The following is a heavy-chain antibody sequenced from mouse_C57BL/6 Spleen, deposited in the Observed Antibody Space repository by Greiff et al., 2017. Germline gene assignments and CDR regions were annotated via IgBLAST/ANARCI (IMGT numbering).Heavy chain of an antibody. Sequence: QVQLQQPGAELVMPGASVKLSCKASGYTFTSYWMHWVKQRPGQGLEWIGEIDPSASSPNYNQKFKGKSTLTVDKSSSTAYMQLSSLTSEDSAVYDCARSRTGIYAMDYWGQGTSVTGSA. D-gene: IGHD4-1*01. CDR2: IDPSASSP. CDR1: GYTFTSYW. V-gene: IGHV1-69*01. J-gene: IGHJ4*01. CDR3: ARSRTGIYAMDY.